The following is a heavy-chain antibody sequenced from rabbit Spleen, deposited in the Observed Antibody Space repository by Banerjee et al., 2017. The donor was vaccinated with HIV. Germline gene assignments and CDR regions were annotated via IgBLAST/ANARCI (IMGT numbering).Heavy chain of an antibody. Sequence: QSLEESGGDLVKPGASLTLTCTASGFSFSSNWMCWVRQAPGKGLEWIACIDTSDGDTDYANWPKGRFTISKASSTTVTLQMTSLTAADTATYFCARNYVNVFDPWGPGTLVTVS. V-gene: IGHV1S40*01. CDR2: IDTSDGDT. J-gene: IGHJ2*01. CDR3: ARNYVNVFDP. D-gene: IGHD1-1*01. CDR1: GFSFSSNW.